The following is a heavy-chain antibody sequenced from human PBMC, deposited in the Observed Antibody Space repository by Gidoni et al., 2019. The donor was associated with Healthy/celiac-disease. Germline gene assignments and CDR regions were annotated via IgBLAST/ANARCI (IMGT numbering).Heavy chain of an antibody. J-gene: IGHJ4*02. CDR2: ISGSGSST. Sequence: EVQLVESGGGLVQPGGSLRLSCAASGFTFSSYAMSWVRQAPGKGLEWVSAISGSGSSTYYADSVKGRFTISRDNSKNTLYLQMNSLRAEDTAVYYCAKRHYYGSGSYYSPIDYWGQGTLVTVSS. CDR3: AKRHYYGSGSYYSPIDY. D-gene: IGHD3-10*01. CDR1: GFTFSSYA. V-gene: IGHV3-23*04.